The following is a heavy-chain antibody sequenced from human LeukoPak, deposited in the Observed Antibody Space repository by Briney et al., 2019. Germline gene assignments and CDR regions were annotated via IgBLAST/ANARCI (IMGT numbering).Heavy chain of an antibody. Sequence: SETLSLTCTVSGGSISSSSYYWGWIRQPPGKGLEWIWSIYYSGSTYYNPSLKSRVTISVDTPKNQFSLKLSSVTAADTAVYYCARQRITMVRGVIIPAFFDYWGQGTLVTVSS. V-gene: IGHV4-39*01. D-gene: IGHD3-10*01. CDR2: IYYSGST. CDR1: GGSISSSSYY. J-gene: IGHJ4*02. CDR3: ARQRITMVRGVIIPAFFDY.